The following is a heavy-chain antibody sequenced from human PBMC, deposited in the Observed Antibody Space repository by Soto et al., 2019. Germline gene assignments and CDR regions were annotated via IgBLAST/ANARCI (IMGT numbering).Heavy chain of an antibody. J-gene: IGHJ5*02. V-gene: IGHV4-59*01. CDR2: IYYSGST. CDR1: GGSISSYY. CDR3: ARDAHIRYGDNWFDP. D-gene: IGHD3-9*01. Sequence: QVQLQESGTGLVKPSETLSLTCTVSGGSISSYYWSWIRQPPGKGLEWIGYIYYSGSTNYNPSLKSRVTISVDTSKNQFSLKLSSVTAADTAVYYCARDAHIRYGDNWFDPWGQGTLVTVSS.